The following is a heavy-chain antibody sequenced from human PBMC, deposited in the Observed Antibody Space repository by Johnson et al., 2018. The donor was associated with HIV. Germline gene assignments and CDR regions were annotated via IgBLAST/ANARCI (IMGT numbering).Heavy chain of an antibody. Sequence: VQLVESGGGVVQPGRSLRLSCAASGFTFSDYYMSWVRQAPGKGLEWSSYISSSGSTIYYADSVKGRFTISRDNAKNSLYLQMNSLRAEDTAVYYCAKANVSGSYWAFDIWGQGTMVTVSS. CDR1: GFTFSDYY. J-gene: IGHJ3*02. CDR3: AKANVSGSYWAFDI. CDR2: ISSSGSTI. V-gene: IGHV3-11*04. D-gene: IGHD3-10*01.